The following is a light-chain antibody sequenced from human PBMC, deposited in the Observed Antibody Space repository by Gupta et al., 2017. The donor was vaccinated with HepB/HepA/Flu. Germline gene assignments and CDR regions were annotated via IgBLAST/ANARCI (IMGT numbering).Light chain of an antibody. CDR3: VLYVGSGIWV. CDR1: SGSVSTDNY. CDR2: TTN. V-gene: IGLV8-61*01. Sequence: QSVVTQEPPFSVSPGGTVTLTCGLNSGSVSTDNYPSWYQQTPGQAPRTLIYTTNTRSSGVPDRFSGSILGNKAALTITGAQADDEGDYYCVLYVGSGIWVFGGGTKVTVL. J-gene: IGLJ3*02.